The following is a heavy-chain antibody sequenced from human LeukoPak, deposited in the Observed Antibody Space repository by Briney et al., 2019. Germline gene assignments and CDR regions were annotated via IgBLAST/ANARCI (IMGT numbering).Heavy chain of an antibody. CDR1: GFTVSSNY. V-gene: IGHV3-53*01. Sequence: GGSLRLSCAASGFTVSSNYMSWVRQAPGKGLEWVSVIYSGGSTYYAGSVKGRFTISRDNSKNTLYLQMNSLRAEDTAVYHCAKGISSGWYSFGYWGQGTLVTVSS. CDR3: AKGISSGWYSFGY. D-gene: IGHD6-19*01. CDR2: IYSGGST. J-gene: IGHJ4*02.